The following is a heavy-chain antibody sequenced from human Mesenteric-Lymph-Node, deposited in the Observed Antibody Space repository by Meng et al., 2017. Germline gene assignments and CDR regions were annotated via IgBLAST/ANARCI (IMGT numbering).Heavy chain of an antibody. CDR3: ARVPLHSWSGSIYYYYGMDV. J-gene: IGHJ6*02. V-gene: IGHV1-69*13. D-gene: IGHD3-3*01. CDR2: IIPIFGTA. CDR1: GGTFSSYA. Sequence: SVKVSCKASGGTFSSYAISWVRQAPGQGLEWMGGIIPIFGTANYAQKFQGRVTITADESTSTAYMELSSLRSEDTAVYYCARVPLHSWSGSIYYYYGMDVWGQGTTVTVSS.